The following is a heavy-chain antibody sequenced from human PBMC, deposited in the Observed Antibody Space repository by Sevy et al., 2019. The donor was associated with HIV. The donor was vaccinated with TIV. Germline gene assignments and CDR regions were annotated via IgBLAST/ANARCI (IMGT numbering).Heavy chain of an antibody. CDR2: ISDSGGST. CDR3: ARVPGAPYCYMYV. Sequence: GGSLRLSCAASGFTFNNYAMSWARQAPGKGPEWVAFISDSGGSTQYADSVKGRFTISRDNSKNTLYLQLNNLRVGDTALYYCARVPGAPYCYMYVWGKGTTVTVSS. V-gene: IGHV3-23*01. J-gene: IGHJ6*03. CDR1: GFTFNNYA. D-gene: IGHD3-10*01.